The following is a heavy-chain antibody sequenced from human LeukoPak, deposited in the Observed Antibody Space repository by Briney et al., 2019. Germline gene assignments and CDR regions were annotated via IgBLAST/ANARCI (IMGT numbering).Heavy chain of an antibody. Sequence: ASVKVSCKASGGTFSSCAISWVRQAPGQGLEWMGRIIPILGIANYAQKFQGRVTITADKSTSTAYMELSSLRSEDTAVYYCARDHYYYDSSGYYYGIDYWGQGTLVTVS. J-gene: IGHJ4*02. CDR3: ARDHYYYDSSGYYYGIDY. CDR2: IIPILGIA. CDR1: GGTFSSCA. D-gene: IGHD3-22*01. V-gene: IGHV1-69*04.